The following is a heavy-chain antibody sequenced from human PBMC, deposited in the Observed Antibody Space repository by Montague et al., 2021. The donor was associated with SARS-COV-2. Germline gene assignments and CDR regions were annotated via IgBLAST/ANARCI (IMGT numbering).Heavy chain of an antibody. Sequence: SLRLSCAASGFTFSSYGMHWVRQAPGKGLEWVAVMSYDGSNKYYADSVKGRFTISRDNSKNTLYLQTNSLRVEDTAVYYCARDSYLSGFDYWGQGTLVTVSS. CDR1: GFTFSSYG. CDR2: MSYDGSNK. J-gene: IGHJ4*02. CDR3: ARDSYLSGFDY. D-gene: IGHD3-10*01. V-gene: IGHV3-30-3*01.